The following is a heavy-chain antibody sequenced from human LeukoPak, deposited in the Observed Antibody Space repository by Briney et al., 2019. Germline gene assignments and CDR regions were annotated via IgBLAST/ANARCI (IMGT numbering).Heavy chain of an antibody. Sequence: SETLSLTCTVSGASVSDYYWSWVRQPPGKGLEWIGYMYYSGSTNYNPSLKSRVTISGDTSKSQFSLKLSSVTAADTAVYFCATAGSGYSFDYGGQGTRVTVSA. CDR2: MYYSGST. V-gene: IGHV4-59*02. CDR1: GASVSDYY. J-gene: IGHJ4*02. CDR3: ATAGSGYSFDY. D-gene: IGHD1-26*01.